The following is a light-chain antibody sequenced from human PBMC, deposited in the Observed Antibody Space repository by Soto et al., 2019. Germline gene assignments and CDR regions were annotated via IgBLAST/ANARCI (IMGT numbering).Light chain of an antibody. V-gene: IGLV7-43*01. CDR2: SAT. J-gene: IGLJ3*02. CDR1: TEAVTSGYY. Sequence: QAGVTQEPSLTVSPGETVTLTCASSTEAVTSGYYPSWLQQKPGQAPRALIHSATNKHSWTPARFSDSLLRGKAALTLSAVQPEDEDEYYYLMYYDGPWVFGTGTK. CDR3: LMYYDGPWV.